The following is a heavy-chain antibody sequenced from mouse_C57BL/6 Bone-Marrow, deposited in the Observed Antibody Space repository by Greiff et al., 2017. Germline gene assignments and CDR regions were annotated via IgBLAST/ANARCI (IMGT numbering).Heavy chain of an antibody. CDR3: ARRDCSSYYCYAMDY. V-gene: IGHV8-12*01. CDR1: GFSLSTSGMG. D-gene: IGHD1-1*01. Sequence: QVPLKESGPGLLQPSQTLSLTCSFSGFSLSTSGMGVSWIRPPSGKGLEWLAHTYWGDDKHYNPSLKSRLTISKDTSRNQVFLKITSLDTADTATYYCARRDCSSYYCYAMDYWGQGTSVTVSS. J-gene: IGHJ4*01. CDR2: TYWGDDK.